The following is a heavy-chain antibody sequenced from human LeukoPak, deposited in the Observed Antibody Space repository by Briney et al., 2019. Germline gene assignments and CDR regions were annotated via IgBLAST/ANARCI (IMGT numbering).Heavy chain of an antibody. CDR3: ARLAAGANWFDP. V-gene: IGHV1-46*01. J-gene: IGHJ5*02. CDR1: ENTFTNYY. Sequence: ASVKVSCKASENTFTNYYMHWVRQAPGQGLEWLGLINPNGGRTAYAQNFQGRVTMTRDTSTTTLYLELSSLRSDDTAVYYCARLAAGANWFDPWGQGTLVTVSS. D-gene: IGHD6-13*01. CDR2: INPNGGRT.